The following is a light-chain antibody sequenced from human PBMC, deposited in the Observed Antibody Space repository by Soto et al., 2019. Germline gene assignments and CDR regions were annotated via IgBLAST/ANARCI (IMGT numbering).Light chain of an antibody. CDR3: QQYYTTPRPPT. J-gene: IGKJ4*01. Sequence: DIVMTQSPDSLAVSLGERATINCKSSQSVLYSSNNKNYLALYQQKLGQPPKLLIYWASTRESGVPDRFSGSGSETDFTLTISSLQAEDVAVYYCQQYYTTPRPPTFGGGTKVEIK. CDR2: WAS. V-gene: IGKV4-1*01. CDR1: QSVLYSSNNKNY.